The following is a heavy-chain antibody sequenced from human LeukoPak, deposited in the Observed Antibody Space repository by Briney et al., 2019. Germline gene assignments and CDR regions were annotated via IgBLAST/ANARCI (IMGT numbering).Heavy chain of an antibody. CDR3: ASWGYRALPAS. CDR2: ISRSSSDI. V-gene: IGHV3-21*06. J-gene: IGHJ3*01. D-gene: IGHD5-12*01. CDR1: GFTFSTYT. Sequence: GGSLRLSCTAYGFTFSTYTMNWVRQAPGKGLEWVSSISRSSSDIYYADSVKGRFTISRGNAKNSLYVKMNSLRAEDTAVYYCASWGYRALPASWGQGTMVTVS.